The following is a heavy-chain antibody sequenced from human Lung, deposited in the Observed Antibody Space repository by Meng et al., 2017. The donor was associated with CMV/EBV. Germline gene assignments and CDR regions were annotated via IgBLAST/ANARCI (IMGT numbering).Heavy chain of an antibody. V-gene: IGHV3-30*02. CDR2: IRYDGSNK. D-gene: IGHD3-22*01. CDR1: GFTFSSYG. CDR3: AKGGDYDSSGDY. Sequence: GGSXRLXXAASGFTFSSYGMHWVRQAPGKGLEWVAFIRYDGSNKYYADSVKGRFTISRDNSKNTLYLQMNSLRAEDTAVYYCAKGGDYDSSGDYWGQGTLVXVSS. J-gene: IGHJ4*02.